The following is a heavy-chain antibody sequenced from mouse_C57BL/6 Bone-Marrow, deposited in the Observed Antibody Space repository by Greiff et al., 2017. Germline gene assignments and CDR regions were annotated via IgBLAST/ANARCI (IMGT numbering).Heavy chain of an antibody. J-gene: IGHJ2*01. D-gene: IGHD1-1*01. CDR2: ISSGGSYT. CDR3: ARRYGITFDY. V-gene: IGHV5-6*02. Sequence: EVMLVESGGDLVKPGGSLKLSCAASGFTFSSYGMSWVRQTPDKRLEWVATISSGGSYTYYPDSVKGRFTISRDNAKNTLYLQMSSLKSEDTAMYYCARRYGITFDYWGQGTTLTVSS. CDR1: GFTFSSYG.